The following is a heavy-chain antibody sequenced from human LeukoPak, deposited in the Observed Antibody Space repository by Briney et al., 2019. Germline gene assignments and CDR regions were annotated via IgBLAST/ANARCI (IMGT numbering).Heavy chain of an antibody. CDR3: ATLSSGYSDY. CDR1: GGSINNYF. Sequence: SETLSLTCTVSGGSINNYFWSWIRQPAGKGLEWVGHIYTSGSTNYNPSLKSRVTISVDTSKNQFSLKLSSVTAADTAVYYCATLSSGYSDYWGQGTLVTVSS. J-gene: IGHJ4*02. V-gene: IGHV4-4*07. CDR2: IYTSGST. D-gene: IGHD3-22*01.